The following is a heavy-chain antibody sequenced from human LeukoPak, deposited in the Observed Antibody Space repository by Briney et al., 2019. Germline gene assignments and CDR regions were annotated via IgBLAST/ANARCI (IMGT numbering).Heavy chain of an antibody. J-gene: IGHJ6*02. CDR3: AKGSSVTRAYYYHMDV. Sequence: GGSLRLSCAASGFTFDDYAMNWVRQAPGKGLEWVSLISGDGGSTYYADSVKGRFTISRDNSKNSPHLQMNRLRTEDTAFYYCAKGSSVTRAYYYHMDVWGQGTTVTVSS. CDR2: ISGDGGST. V-gene: IGHV3-43*02. D-gene: IGHD4-17*01. CDR1: GFTFDDYA.